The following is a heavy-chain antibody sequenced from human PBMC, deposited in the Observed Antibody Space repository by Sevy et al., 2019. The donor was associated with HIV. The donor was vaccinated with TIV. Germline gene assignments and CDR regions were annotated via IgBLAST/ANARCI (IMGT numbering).Heavy chain of an antibody. CDR2: ISSSGSTI. CDR3: ARDGGYCSGGSCYSGYYYYGMDV. D-gene: IGHD2-15*01. Sequence: GGSLRLSCAASGFTFSDYYMSWIRQAPGKGLEWVSYISSSGSTIYYADSVKGRFTISRDNAKNSLYLQMNSLRAEDTAVYYCARDGGYCSGGSCYSGYYYYGMDVWCQGTTVTVSS. CDR1: GFTFSDYY. J-gene: IGHJ6*02. V-gene: IGHV3-11*01.